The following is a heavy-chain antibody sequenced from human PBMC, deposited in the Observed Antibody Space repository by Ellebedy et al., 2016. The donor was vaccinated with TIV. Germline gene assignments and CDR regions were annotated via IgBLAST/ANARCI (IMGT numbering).Heavy chain of an antibody. CDR2: ISTTGNT. Sequence: PGGSLRLSCAASGFTFSHYGMSWVRQAPGKGREWVSAISTTGNTHYAESVRGRFTISRDNSKNTLYLQMNSLRAEDTAVYFCAFARKADYWGQGTLVTVSS. J-gene: IGHJ4*02. CDR3: AFARKADY. V-gene: IGHV3-23*01. CDR1: GFTFSHYG.